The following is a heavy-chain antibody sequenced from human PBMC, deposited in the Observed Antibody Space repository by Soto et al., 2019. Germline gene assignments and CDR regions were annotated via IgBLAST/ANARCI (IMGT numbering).Heavy chain of an antibody. D-gene: IGHD3-3*01. CDR2: IIPVFGTP. J-gene: IGHJ4*02. CDR3: ARGPYYDFWKGFAHFDY. CDR1: GDTFNIYA. V-gene: IGHV1-69*01. Sequence: QVQLEQSGAEVKKPGSSVKVPCKTSGDTFNIYAISWVRQAPGQGLEWMGGIIPVFGTPSYAQKFRDRVTIAADESTSTAHMEIRSLTSEDTAVYYCARGPYYDFWKGFAHFDYWGQETLVTVSS.